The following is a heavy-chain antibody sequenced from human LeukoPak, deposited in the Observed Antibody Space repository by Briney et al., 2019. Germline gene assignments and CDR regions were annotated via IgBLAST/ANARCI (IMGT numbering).Heavy chain of an antibody. CDR3: ATSPPVVPAAITAFDI. D-gene: IGHD2-2*01. Sequence: SETLSLTCTVSGGSISSSSYYWSWIRQSAGKGLEWIGRIYTSGSTPDYSPSLKSRVTMSIDTSKNQFSLQLSSVTAADTAVYYCATSPPVVPAAITAFDIWGQGTMVTVSS. CDR2: IYTSGS. V-gene: IGHV4-61*02. J-gene: IGHJ3*02. CDR1: GGSISSSSYY.